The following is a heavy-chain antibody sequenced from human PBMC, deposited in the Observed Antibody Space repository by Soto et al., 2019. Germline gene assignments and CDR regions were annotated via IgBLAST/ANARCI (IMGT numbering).Heavy chain of an antibody. J-gene: IGHJ1*01. CDR2: FDPEDGET. CDR1: GYTLTELS. Sequence: ASVKVSCRVSGYTLTELSMHWVRQAPGKGLEWMGGFDPEDGETIYAQKFQGRVTMTEDTSTDTAYMELSSLRSEDTAVYYCATVARVYGDYAVEYFQHWGQGTLVTVSS. D-gene: IGHD4-17*01. CDR3: ATVARVYGDYAVEYFQH. V-gene: IGHV1-24*01.